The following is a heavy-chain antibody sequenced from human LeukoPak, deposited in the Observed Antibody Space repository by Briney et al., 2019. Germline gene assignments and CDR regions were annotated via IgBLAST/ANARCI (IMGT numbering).Heavy chain of an antibody. Sequence: SETLSLTCAVSGDSISSGGYSWSWIRQTPGKGLEWIAYIHDSGSTYNNPSLKTRLSISIDTSKNQFSLKLNSVTAADTAVYYCARVVAAAGNNWFDPWGQGTLVTVSS. D-gene: IGHD6-13*01. CDR2: IHDSGST. CDR3: ARVVAAAGNNWFDP. J-gene: IGHJ5*02. CDR1: GDSISSGGYS. V-gene: IGHV4-30-4*07.